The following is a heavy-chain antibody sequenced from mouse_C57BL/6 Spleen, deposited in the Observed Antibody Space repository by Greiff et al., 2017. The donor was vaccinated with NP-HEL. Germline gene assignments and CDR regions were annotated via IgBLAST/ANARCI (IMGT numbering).Heavy chain of an antibody. V-gene: IGHV1-9*01. D-gene: IGHD2-2*01. Sequence: VKVVESGAELMKPGASVKLSCKATGYTFTGYWIEWVKQRPGHGLEWIGEILPGRGSTNYNEKFKGKATFTADTSSNTAYMQLSSLTTEDSAIYYCAREGLPNYFDYWGQGTTLTVSS. CDR2: ILPGRGST. J-gene: IGHJ2*01. CDR1: GYTFTGYW. CDR3: AREGLPNYFDY.